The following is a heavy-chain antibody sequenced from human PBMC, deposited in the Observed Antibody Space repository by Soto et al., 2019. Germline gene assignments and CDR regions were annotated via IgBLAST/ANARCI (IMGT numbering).Heavy chain of an antibody. V-gene: IGHV3-23*01. J-gene: IGHJ4*02. CDR1: GFTFSSYA. CDR2: ISDSGGST. D-gene: IGHD2-15*01. CDR3: AKDRQLVVVTSIYDY. Sequence: EVQLLESGGGLVRPGGSLRLSCAASGFTFSSYAMSWVRQAPGKGLEWVSTISDSGGSTYYADSVKGRFTISRDNSXXTLSLQMNSLRAEDTAVYYCAKDRQLVVVTSIYDYWGQGTLVTVSS.